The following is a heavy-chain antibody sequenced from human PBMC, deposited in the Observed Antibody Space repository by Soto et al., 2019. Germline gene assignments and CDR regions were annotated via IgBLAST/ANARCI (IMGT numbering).Heavy chain of an antibody. V-gene: IGHV4-34*01. D-gene: IGHD3-10*01. CDR2: INHSGST. Sequence: SETLSLTCAVYGGSFSGYYWSWIRQPPGKGLEWIGEINHSGSTNYNPSLKSRVTISVDTSKNQFSLKLSSVTAADTAVYYCARQLNYYGSGSFHFYWFDPWGQGTLVTVSS. CDR3: ARQLNYYGSGSFHFYWFDP. CDR1: GGSFSGYY. J-gene: IGHJ5*02.